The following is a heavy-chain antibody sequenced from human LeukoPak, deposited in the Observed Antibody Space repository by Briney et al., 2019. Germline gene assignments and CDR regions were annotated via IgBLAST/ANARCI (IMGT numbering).Heavy chain of an antibody. J-gene: IGHJ4*02. D-gene: IGHD1-26*01. CDR1: GGSMSGFY. CDR2: IYYSGST. Sequence: PSETLSLTCTVSGGSMSGFYWTWIRQPPGKGLEWIGYIYYSGSTIYNPSLKSRVAISLDTSKNQFSLKLRSVTAADTAVYYCARSSGGENDYWGQGTLVTVSS. V-gene: IGHV4-59*01. CDR3: ARSSGGENDY.